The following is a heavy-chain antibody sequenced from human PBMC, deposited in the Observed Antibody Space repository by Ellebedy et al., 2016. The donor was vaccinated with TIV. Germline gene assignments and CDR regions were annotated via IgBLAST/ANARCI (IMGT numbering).Heavy chain of an antibody. J-gene: IGHJ4*02. CDR3: SRDIYRRMDY. D-gene: IGHD4-11*01. V-gene: IGHV6-1*01. CDR2: TYYRSSWDS. Sequence: SQTLSLTCAISGDSVSSTTAAWNWVRQSPSRGLEWLARTYYRSSWDSELSESVRSRITINADTSKNQFSLQLNSVTPEDTAVYYCSRDIYRRMDYWGQGTLITVSS. CDR1: GDSVSSTTAA.